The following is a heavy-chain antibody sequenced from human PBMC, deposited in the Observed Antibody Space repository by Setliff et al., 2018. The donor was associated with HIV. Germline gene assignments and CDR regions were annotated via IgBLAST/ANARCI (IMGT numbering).Heavy chain of an antibody. V-gene: IGHV4-59*08. D-gene: IGHD3-22*01. CDR2: IYYSGST. J-gene: IGHJ3*02. CDR1: GGYITTYY. CDR3: ARLHYYDRSGLTVGAFDI. Sequence: PSETLSLPCTVSGGYITTYYWSWIRQPPGKGLEWIGYIYYSGSTNYNPSLKSRVTISVDTSKNQFSLKLSSVTAADTAVYYCARLHYYDRSGLTVGAFDIWGQGTMVTVSS.